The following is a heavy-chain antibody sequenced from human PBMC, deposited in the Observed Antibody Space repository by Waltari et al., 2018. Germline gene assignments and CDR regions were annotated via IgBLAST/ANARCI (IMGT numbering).Heavy chain of an antibody. Sequence: QLQLQESGPGLVKPSETLSLTCTVSGVSIRSSSYYWGWIRQPPGKGLEWIGSIYYSGSTYYNPSLKSRVTISVDTSKNQFSLKLSSVTAADTAVYYCARDPGYGYYYYGMDVWGQGTTVTV. CDR1: GVSIRSSSYY. V-gene: IGHV4-39*07. J-gene: IGHJ6*02. CDR3: ARDPGYGYYYYGMDV. CDR2: IYYSGST. D-gene: IGHD5-18*01.